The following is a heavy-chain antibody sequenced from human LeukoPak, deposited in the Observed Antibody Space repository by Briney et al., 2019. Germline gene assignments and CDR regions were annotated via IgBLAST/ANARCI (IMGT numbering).Heavy chain of an antibody. D-gene: IGHD1-26*01. CDR2: IYYSGST. Sequence: SQTLSLTCTVSGGSISRGGYYWSWIRQHPGKDLEWIGYIYYSGSTYYNPSLKSRVTISVDTSKNQFSLNLSSVTAADTAVYYCVRVPMGESYYYYMDVWGKGTTVTVSS. CDR3: VRVPMGESYYYYMDV. V-gene: IGHV4-31*03. J-gene: IGHJ6*03. CDR1: GGSISRGGYY.